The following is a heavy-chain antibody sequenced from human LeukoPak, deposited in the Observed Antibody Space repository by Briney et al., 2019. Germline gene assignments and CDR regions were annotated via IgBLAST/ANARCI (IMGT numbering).Heavy chain of an antibody. D-gene: IGHD2-15*01. Sequence: GGSLRLSCAASGFTFSHFWMSWVRQAPGKGLEWVAYIKKTGSETYYVDSVKGRFTITRDNTRNSLFLQMYSLRAEDTAVYFCAREDGYCSGGNCYSYFDSWGQGTLVTVSS. CDR3: AREDGYCSGGNCYSYFDS. CDR1: GFTFSHFW. J-gene: IGHJ4*02. V-gene: IGHV3-7*01. CDR2: IKKTGSET.